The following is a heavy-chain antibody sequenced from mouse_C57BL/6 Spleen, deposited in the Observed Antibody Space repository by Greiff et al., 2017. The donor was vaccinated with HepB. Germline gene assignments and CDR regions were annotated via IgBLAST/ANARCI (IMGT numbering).Heavy chain of an antibody. V-gene: IGHV10-1*01. Sequence: EVQRVESGGGLVQPKGSLKLSCAASGFSFNTYAMNWVRQAPGQGLEWVARIRSKSNNYATYYADSVKDRFTISRDDSESMLYLQMNNLKTEDTAMYYCVRHRNDGYYDYWGQGTSVTVSS. CDR2: IRSKSNNYAT. CDR1: GFSFNTYA. D-gene: IGHD2-3*01. J-gene: IGHJ4*01. CDR3: VRHRNDGYYDY.